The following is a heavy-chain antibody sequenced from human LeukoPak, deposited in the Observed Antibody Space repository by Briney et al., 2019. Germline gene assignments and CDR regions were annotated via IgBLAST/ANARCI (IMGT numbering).Heavy chain of an antibody. D-gene: IGHD3-3*01. CDR1: GFTFSNYA. J-gene: IGHJ6*03. CDR3: AKDPRITKNYYYYYYMGV. CDR2: ISGSGAST. V-gene: IGHV3-23*01. Sequence: PGVSLRLSCAAAGFTFSNYAMSWHRQAQGKRLEWVSAISGSGASTTHVDSGKGRFTISRDNSKNTLYLQMNSLRAEDKALYYCAKDPRITKNYYYYYYMGVWGKGTTVTVSS.